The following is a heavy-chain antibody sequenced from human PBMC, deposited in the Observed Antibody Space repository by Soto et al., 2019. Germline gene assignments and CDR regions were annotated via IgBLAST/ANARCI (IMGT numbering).Heavy chain of an antibody. J-gene: IGHJ6*02. D-gene: IGHD6-19*01. Sequence: EVQLVESGGGLVQPGGSLRLSCAASGVTFSLYSMSWVRQAPGKGLEWVSYISRSSTGIHYADSVKGRFTISRDDATNSLHLQMNSLRDGDTAVYYCARAGTWGLDVWGQGTTVSISS. CDR2: ISRSSTGI. V-gene: IGHV3-48*02. CDR3: ARAGTWGLDV. CDR1: GVTFSLYS.